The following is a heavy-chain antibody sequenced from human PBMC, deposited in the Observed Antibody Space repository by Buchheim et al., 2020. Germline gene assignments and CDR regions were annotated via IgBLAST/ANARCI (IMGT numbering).Heavy chain of an antibody. CDR1: GFTFSSYA. V-gene: IGHV3-23*01. D-gene: IGHD3-3*01. CDR3: AKDGTYYDFWSGYYRSYYYGMDV. J-gene: IGHJ6*02. CDR2: ISGSGGST. Sequence: EVQLLESGGGLVQPGGSLRLSCAASGFTFSSYAMSWVRQAPGTGLEWVSAISGSGGSTYYADSVKGRFTISRDNSKNTLYLQMNSLRAEDTAVYYCAKDGTYYDFWSGYYRSYYYGMDVWGQGTT.